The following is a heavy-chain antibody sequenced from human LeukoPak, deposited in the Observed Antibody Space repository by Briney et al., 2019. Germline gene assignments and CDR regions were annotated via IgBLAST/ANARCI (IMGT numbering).Heavy chain of an antibody. CDR1: GGSISSSSHY. J-gene: IGHJ4*02. D-gene: IGHD2-15*01. CDR3: ATLFCSRGSCYLDY. V-gene: IGHV4-39*07. CDR2: IYYSGST. Sequence: PSETLSLTCTVSGGSISSSSHYWGWIRQPPGKGLEWIGSIYYSGSTYYNPSLKSRVTISVDTSKNQFSLKLSSVTAADTAMYYCATLFCSRGSCYLDYWGQGTLVTVSS.